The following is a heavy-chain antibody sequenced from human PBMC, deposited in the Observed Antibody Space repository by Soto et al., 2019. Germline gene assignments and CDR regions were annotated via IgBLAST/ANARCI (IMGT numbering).Heavy chain of an antibody. CDR2: IIPIFGTA. CDR3: ARELVPAAMPRWFDP. CDR1: GGTFSSYA. D-gene: IGHD2-2*01. J-gene: IGHJ5*02. V-gene: IGHV1-69*13. Sequence: GASVKVSCKASGGTFSSYAISWVRQAPGQGLEWMGGIIPIFGTANYAQKFQGRVTITADESTSTAYMELSSLRSEDTAVYYCARELVPAAMPRWFDPWGQGTLVTVSS.